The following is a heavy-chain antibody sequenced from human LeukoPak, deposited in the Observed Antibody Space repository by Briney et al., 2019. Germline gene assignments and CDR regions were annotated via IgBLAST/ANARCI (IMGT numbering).Heavy chain of an antibody. V-gene: IGHV3-48*02. D-gene: IGHD3-22*01. CDR1: GFTFSSYS. CDR2: ISRSTSTI. J-gene: IGHJ4*02. CDR3: ARERDYHDRSGYY. Sequence: GGSLRLSCAASGFTFSSYSMNWVRQAPGKGLEWVSYISRSTSTIYYADSVKGRFTISRDNAKSLLYLQMNSLRDEDTAVYFCARERDYHDRSGYYWGQGTLVTVSS.